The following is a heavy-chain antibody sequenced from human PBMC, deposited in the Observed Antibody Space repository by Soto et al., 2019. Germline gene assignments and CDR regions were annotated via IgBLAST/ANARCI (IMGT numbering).Heavy chain of an antibody. J-gene: IGHJ4*02. CDR2: INHSGST. CDR3: VRTTYFSDSSGYTRCFDY. CDR1: GGSFSGYY. Sequence: PSETLSLTCAVYGGSFSGYYWSWIRQPPGKGLEWIGEINHSGSTNYNPSLKSRVTISVDTSKNQFSLKLSSVTAADTAVYYCVRTTYFSDSSGYTRCFDYWGQGTLVTVSS. D-gene: IGHD3-22*01. V-gene: IGHV4-34*01.